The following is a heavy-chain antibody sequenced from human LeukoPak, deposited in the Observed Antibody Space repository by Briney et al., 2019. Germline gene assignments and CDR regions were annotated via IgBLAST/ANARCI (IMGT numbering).Heavy chain of an antibody. J-gene: IGHJ4*02. D-gene: IGHD6-13*01. CDR3: ARVVGSSWSLYFDY. V-gene: IGHV3-21*01. CDR1: GFTFDDYA. Sequence: GGSLRLSCAASGFTFDDYAMHWVRQAPGKGLEWVSSISSSSSYIYYADSVKGRFTISRDNAKNSLYLQMNSLRAEDTAVYYCARVVGSSWSLYFDYWGQGTLVTVSS. CDR2: ISSSSSYI.